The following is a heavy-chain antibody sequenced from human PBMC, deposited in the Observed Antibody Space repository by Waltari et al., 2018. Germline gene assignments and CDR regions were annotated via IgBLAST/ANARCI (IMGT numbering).Heavy chain of an antibody. CDR1: GYSISSGYY. CDR3: ARDQYDYVWGSYLLDY. V-gene: IGHV4-38-2*02. D-gene: IGHD3-16*02. Sequence: QVQLQESGPGLVRPSETLSLTCAVSGYSISSGYYWGWIRQPPGKGLEWIGSIYHSGSTSYTPSFKSRVTISVDTSKNQFSLKLSSVTAADTAVYYCARDQYDYVWGSYLLDYWGQGTLVTVSS. J-gene: IGHJ4*02. CDR2: IYHSGST.